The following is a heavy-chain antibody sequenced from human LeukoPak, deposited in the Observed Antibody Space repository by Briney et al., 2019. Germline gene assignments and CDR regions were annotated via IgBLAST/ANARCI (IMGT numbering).Heavy chain of an antibody. CDR2: IYWDDDK. J-gene: IGHJ4*02. D-gene: IGHD4-11*01. V-gene: IGHV2-5*02. CDR3: ANSREYSNAFDY. Sequence: SGPTLVNPTQTLTLTCTFSGFSLSSSGVGVGWIRQPPGKALEWLALIYWDDDKRYSPSLKSRLTIIKDTSKNQVVLRMTNMDPVDTATYYCANSREYSNAFDYWGQGSLVTVSS. CDR1: GFSLSSSGVG.